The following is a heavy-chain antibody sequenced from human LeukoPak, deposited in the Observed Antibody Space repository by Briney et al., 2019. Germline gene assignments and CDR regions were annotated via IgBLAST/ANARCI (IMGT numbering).Heavy chain of an antibody. Sequence: GGSLRLSCAASGFTFSSYSMNWVRQAPGKGLEWVSSISSSSSYIYYADSVKGRFTISRDNAKNSLYLRMNSLRAEDTAVYYCARGIELAGNFDYWGQGTLVTVSS. CDR1: GFTFSSYS. D-gene: IGHD6-19*01. CDR2: ISSSSSYI. CDR3: ARGIELAGNFDY. J-gene: IGHJ4*02. V-gene: IGHV3-21*01.